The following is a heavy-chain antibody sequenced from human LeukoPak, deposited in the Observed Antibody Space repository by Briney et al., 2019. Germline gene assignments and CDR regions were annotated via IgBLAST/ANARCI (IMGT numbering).Heavy chain of an antibody. V-gene: IGHV3-23*01. CDR2: ISGSGGST. CDR3: AKDLFPRYCSSTSCQLSFDY. J-gene: IGHJ4*02. Sequence: GRSLRLSCAASGFTFSSYAMSWVRQAPGKGLEWVSAISGSGGSTYYADSVKGRFTISRDNSKNTLYLQMNSLRAEDTAVYYCAKDLFPRYCSSTSCQLSFDYWGQGTLVTVSS. D-gene: IGHD2-2*01. CDR1: GFTFSSYA.